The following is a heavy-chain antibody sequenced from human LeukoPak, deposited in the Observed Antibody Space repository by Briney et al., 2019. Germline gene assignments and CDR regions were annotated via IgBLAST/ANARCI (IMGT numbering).Heavy chain of an antibody. J-gene: IGHJ4*02. D-gene: IGHD2-15*01. CDR2: ISSSSSYI. CDR1: GFTFSSYS. V-gene: IGHV3-21*01. Sequence: PGGSLRLSCAASGFTFSSYSMNWVRQAPGKGLEWVSSISSSSSYIYYADSVKGRFTISRDNAKNSLYLQMNSLRAEDTAVYYCAREGSHSAHLDYWGQGTLVTVSS. CDR3: AREGSHSAHLDY.